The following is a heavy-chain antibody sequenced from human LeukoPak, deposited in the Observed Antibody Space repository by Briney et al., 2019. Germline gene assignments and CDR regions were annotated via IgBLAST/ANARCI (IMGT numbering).Heavy chain of an antibody. J-gene: IGHJ3*02. CDR2: ISSSSSYT. D-gene: IGHD5-12*01. Sequence: GGSLRLSCAASGFTFSDYYMSWIRQAPGKGLEWVSYISSSSSYTNYADSVKGRFTISRDNAKNSLYLQMNSLRAEDTAVYYCAKGYSGYDLDDAFDIWGQGTMVTVSS. V-gene: IGHV3-11*06. CDR1: GFTFSDYY. CDR3: AKGYSGYDLDDAFDI.